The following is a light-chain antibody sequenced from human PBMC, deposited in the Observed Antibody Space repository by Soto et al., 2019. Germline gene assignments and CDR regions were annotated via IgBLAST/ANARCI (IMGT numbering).Light chain of an antibody. Sequence: DIVMTQSPLSLPVTPGEPASISCRSSQSLLASNGYNYLDWYVPKPGQSPQLLISLGSNRASGVPDNFSGSGSGTDFTLKIRRVEAEDVGVYYCMLALQSLRTFGQGTKLEIK. CDR3: MLALQSLRT. J-gene: IGKJ2*01. V-gene: IGKV2-28*01. CDR1: QSLLASNGYNY. CDR2: LGS.